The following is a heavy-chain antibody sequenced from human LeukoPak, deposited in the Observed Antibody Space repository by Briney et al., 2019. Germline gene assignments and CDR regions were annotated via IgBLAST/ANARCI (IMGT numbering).Heavy chain of an antibody. Sequence: GGSLRLSCAASGFPFSSYEMHWVRQAPGKGLEWVASISYDGSDKYYADSVKGRFTISRDDSKNTLYVQMNSLRAEDTAVYYCARVRGDYFEYWGQGTLVTVSS. CDR1: GFPFSSYE. J-gene: IGHJ4*02. D-gene: IGHD3-16*01. V-gene: IGHV3-30*04. CDR3: ARVRGDYFEY. CDR2: ISYDGSDK.